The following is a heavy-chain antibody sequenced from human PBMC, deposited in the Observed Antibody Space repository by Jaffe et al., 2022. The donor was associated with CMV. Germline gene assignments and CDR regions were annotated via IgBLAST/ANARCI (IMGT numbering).Heavy chain of an antibody. CDR3: ATDSCSTTSCYPDS. V-gene: IGHV3-33*01. CDR2: IWYDGSTK. J-gene: IGHJ4*02. CDR1: GLTFSGFG. Sequence: QVQLVESGGGVVQPGRSLRLSCAASGLTFSGFGMHWVRQAPGKGLEWVALIWYDGSTKYYADSVKGRFTISRDNSKNTMFLQMNSLRAEDTAVYYCATDSCSTTSCYPDSWGQGTLVTVSS. D-gene: IGHD2-2*01.